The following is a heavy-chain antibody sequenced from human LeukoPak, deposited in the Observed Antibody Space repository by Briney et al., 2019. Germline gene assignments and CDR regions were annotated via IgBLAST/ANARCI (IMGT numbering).Heavy chain of an antibody. V-gene: IGHV3-30*03. Sequence: QAGGSLRLSCAASGFTFSSYGMHWVRQAPGEGLEWVAVISYDGSNKYYADSVKGRFTISRDNSKNTLYLQMNSLRAEDTAVYYCARRAGAYSHPYDYWGQGTLVTVSS. CDR2: ISYDGSNK. D-gene: IGHD4/OR15-4a*01. CDR3: ARRAGAYSHPYDY. CDR1: GFTFSSYG. J-gene: IGHJ4*02.